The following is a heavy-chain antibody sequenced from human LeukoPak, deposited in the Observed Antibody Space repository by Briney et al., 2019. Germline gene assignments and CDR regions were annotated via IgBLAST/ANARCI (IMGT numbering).Heavy chain of an antibody. CDR1: GYSISSGYY. V-gene: IGHV4-38-2*01. CDR3: ARAFVVVPAAMYFAP. Sequence: SSETLSLTCAVSGYSISSGYYWGRIRQPPGKGLEWIGSIYHSGSTYYNPSLKSRVTISVDTSKNQFSLKLSSVTAADTAVYYCARAFVVVPAAMYFAPWGQGTLVTVSS. CDR2: IYHSGST. J-gene: IGHJ5*02. D-gene: IGHD2-2*01.